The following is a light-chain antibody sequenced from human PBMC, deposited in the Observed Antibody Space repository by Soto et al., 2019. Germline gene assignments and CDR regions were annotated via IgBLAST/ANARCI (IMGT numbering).Light chain of an antibody. CDR3: SSYTATSTYV. CDR2: EVT. CDR1: SSDVGAYDY. J-gene: IGLJ1*01. Sequence: QSALTQPASVSGSPGQTITISCTGTSSDVGAYDYVSWYQQHPDKAPRFMIYEVTNRPSGVSHRFSGSKSGNTASLTISGLQAEDGADYYCSSYTATSTYVFGTGTKLTVL. V-gene: IGLV2-14*01.